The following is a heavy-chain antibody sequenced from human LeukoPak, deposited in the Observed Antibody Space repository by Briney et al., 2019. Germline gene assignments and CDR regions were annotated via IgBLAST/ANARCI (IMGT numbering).Heavy chain of an antibody. Sequence: SETLSLTCTVSGGSISSGDYYWSWIRQPPGKGLEWIGYIYYSGSTYYNPSLKSRVTISVDTSKNQFSLKLSSVTAADTAVYYCARGGGEHKYYDILTGYSDPHDAFDIWGQGTVVTVSS. V-gene: IGHV4-30-4*01. CDR3: ARGGGEHKYYDILTGYSDPHDAFDI. CDR1: GGSISSGDYY. D-gene: IGHD3-9*01. CDR2: IYYSGST. J-gene: IGHJ3*02.